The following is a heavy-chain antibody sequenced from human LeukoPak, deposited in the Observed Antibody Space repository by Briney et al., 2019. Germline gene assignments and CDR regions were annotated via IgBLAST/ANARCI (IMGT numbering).Heavy chain of an antibody. CDR1: GGSISSYY. D-gene: IGHD3-22*01. Sequence: PSETLSLTCTVSGGSISSYYWSWTRQPPGKGLEWIGYIYTSGSTNYNPSLKSRVTISVDTSKNQFSLKLSSVTAADTAVYYCARHDYYDSSGYYSGDYYYMDVWGKGTTVTVSS. J-gene: IGHJ6*03. V-gene: IGHV4-4*09. CDR3: ARHDYYDSSGYYSGDYYYMDV. CDR2: IYTSGST.